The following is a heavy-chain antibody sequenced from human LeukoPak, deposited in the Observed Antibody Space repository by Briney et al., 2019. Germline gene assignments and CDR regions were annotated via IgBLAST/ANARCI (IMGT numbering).Heavy chain of an antibody. V-gene: IGHV3-30*02. D-gene: IGHD1-1*01. CDR2: IWYGGSNK. J-gene: IGHJ6*03. CDR1: GFTFSSYG. CDR3: AKDLVDATTRKEPYYYYYMDV. Sequence: GGSVRLSCAASGFTFSSYGMHWVRQAPGKGLEWVAVIWYGGSNKYYADSVKGRFTISRDNSKNTLYLQMNSLRAEDTAVYYCAKDLVDATTRKEPYYYYYMDVWGKGTTVTVSS.